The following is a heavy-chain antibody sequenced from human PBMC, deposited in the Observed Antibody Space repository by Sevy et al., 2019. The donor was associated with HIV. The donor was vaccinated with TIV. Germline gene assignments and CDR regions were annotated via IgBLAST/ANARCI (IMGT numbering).Heavy chain of an antibody. V-gene: IGHV5-51*01. J-gene: IGHJ4*02. D-gene: IGHD2-2*01. Sequence: GESRKISCKGSGYTFSNYWIGWVRQMPGKGLEWMGVIYPGDSDTRYSPSFQGQVNISADKSSSTAYLQWSSLKTSDTAIYYCARYPIVVVPAAEYYFDYWGQGTLVTVSS. CDR1: GYTFSNYW. CDR2: IYPGDSDT. CDR3: ARYPIVVVPAAEYYFDY.